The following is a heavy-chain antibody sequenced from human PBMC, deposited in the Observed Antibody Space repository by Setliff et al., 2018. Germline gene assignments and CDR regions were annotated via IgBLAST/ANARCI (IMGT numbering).Heavy chain of an antibody. Sequence: GGSLRLSCAASGITFDAFGMSWVRQAPGKGLEWVSGMNGDGSSVGYADSVKGRFTISRDNAKNSLFLQMNSLRAEDTAVFYCVPGRGSWGQGALVTVSS. D-gene: IGHD6-25*01. V-gene: IGHV3-20*04. CDR1: GITFDAFG. CDR2: MNGDGSSV. J-gene: IGHJ5*02. CDR3: VPGRGS.